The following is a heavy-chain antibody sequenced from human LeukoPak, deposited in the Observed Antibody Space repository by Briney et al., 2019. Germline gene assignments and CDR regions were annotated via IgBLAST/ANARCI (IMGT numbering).Heavy chain of an antibody. V-gene: IGHV1-18*01. CDR1: GYTFTSYS. CDR2: ISAYNGNT. D-gene: IGHD3-22*01. CDR3: ARHYYDSSAYPFDY. J-gene: IGHJ4*02. Sequence: ASVKVSCKASGYTFTSYSISWVRQAPGQGLEWMGWISAYNGNTIYAQKVKGRVTMTTDTSTSTAYMELRSLKSDDTAVYYCARHYYDSSAYPFDYWGQGTLVTVSS.